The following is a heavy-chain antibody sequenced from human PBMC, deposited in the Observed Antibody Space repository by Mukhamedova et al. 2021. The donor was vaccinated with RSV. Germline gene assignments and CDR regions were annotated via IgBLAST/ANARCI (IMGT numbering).Heavy chain of an antibody. V-gene: IGHV3-7*01. CDR3: TRSAQYCTSTTCPGVDS. Sequence: NYWLSWVRQAPGRGLEWVASIKQDGSEKFYVDSVKGRFTISRDNAENSLYLQMNSLRAEDTAVYYCTRSAQYCTSTTCPGVDSWG. J-gene: IGHJ5*01. CDR1: NYW. D-gene: IGHD2-2*01. CDR2: IKQDGSEK.